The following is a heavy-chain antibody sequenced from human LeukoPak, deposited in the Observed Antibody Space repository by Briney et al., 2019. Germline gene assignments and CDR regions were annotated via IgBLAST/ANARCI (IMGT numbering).Heavy chain of an antibody. V-gene: IGHV4-4*07. J-gene: IGHJ4*02. CDR3: ARGSLDYSNYHFDY. CDR1: GGSISSYY. D-gene: IGHD4-11*01. Sequence: SETLSLTCTVSGGSISSYYWSWIRQPAGKGLEWIGRIYTSGSTNYNPSLKSRVTMSVDTSKNQFSLKLSSVTAADTAVYYCARGSLDYSNYHFDYWGQGTLVTVSS. CDR2: IYTSGST.